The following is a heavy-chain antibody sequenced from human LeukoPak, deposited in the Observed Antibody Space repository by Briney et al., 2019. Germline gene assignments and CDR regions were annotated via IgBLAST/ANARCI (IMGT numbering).Heavy chain of an antibody. D-gene: IGHD3-3*01. CDR2: ISYDGSNK. CDR1: GFTFSSYA. J-gene: IGHJ4*02. V-gene: IGHV3-30-3*01. Sequence: GGSLRLSCAASGFTFSSYAMHWVRQAPGKGLEWVAVISYDGSNKYYADSVKGRFTISRDNAKNSLYLQMNSLRAEDTAVYYCARALLGDDFWSGYCDFWGQGTLVAVSS. CDR3: ARALLGDDFWSGYCDF.